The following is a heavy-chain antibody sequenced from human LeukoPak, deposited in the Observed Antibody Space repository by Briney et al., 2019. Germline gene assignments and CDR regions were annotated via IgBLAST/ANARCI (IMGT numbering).Heavy chain of an antibody. Sequence: GGSLRLSCAASGFTFSRFWMSWVRQAPGKGLEWVSSISSSSSYIYYADSVKGRFTISRDNAKNSLYLQMNSLRAEDTAVYYCARVVVVAATRGGFDYWGQGTLATVSS. CDR1: GFTFSRFW. V-gene: IGHV3-21*01. J-gene: IGHJ4*02. CDR3: ARVVVVAATRGGFDY. D-gene: IGHD2-15*01. CDR2: ISSSSSYI.